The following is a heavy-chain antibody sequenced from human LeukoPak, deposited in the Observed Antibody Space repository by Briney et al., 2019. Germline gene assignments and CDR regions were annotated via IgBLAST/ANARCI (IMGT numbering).Heavy chain of an antibody. J-gene: IGHJ4*02. CDR2: ISGSGGST. CDR3: AKGETPRNSFDY. Sequence: GGSLRLSCVVSGFTFSSYAMSWVRQAPGKGLEWVSAISGSGGSTYYADSVKGRFIISRDNSKNTLHLQMNSLRAEDTAVYYCAKGETPRNSFDYWGQGTLVTVSS. V-gene: IGHV3-23*01. CDR1: GFTFSSYA. D-gene: IGHD1-26*01.